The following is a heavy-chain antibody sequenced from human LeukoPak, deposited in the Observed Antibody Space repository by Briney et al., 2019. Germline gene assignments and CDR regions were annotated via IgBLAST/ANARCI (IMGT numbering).Heavy chain of an antibody. J-gene: IGHJ6*02. V-gene: IGHV4-59*01. CDR1: GGSISSYY. Sequence: SETLSLTCTVSGGSISSYYWSWIRQPPGKGLEWIGYIYYSGSTNYNPSLKSRVTISVDTSKNQFSLKLSSVTAADTAVYYCARDRKVGATVYYGMDVWGQGTTVTVSS. CDR2: IYYSGST. D-gene: IGHD1-26*01. CDR3: ARDRKVGATVYYGMDV.